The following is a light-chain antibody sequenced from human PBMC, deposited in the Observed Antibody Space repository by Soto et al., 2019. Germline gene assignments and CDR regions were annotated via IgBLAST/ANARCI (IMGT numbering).Light chain of an antibody. CDR3: QQRSSWPPEYT. Sequence: EIVLTQSPATLSLSPGERATLSCRASQSVRSYLAWYQQKPGQAPRLLIYDASNRATGIPARFSGSGSGTYFTLTFSSLDPEDFAVYYCQQRSSWPPEYTFGQGTKLEIK. V-gene: IGKV3-11*01. J-gene: IGKJ2*01. CDR2: DAS. CDR1: QSVRSY.